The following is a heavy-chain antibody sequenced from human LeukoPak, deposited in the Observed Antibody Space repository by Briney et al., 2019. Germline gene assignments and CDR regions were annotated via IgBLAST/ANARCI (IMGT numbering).Heavy chain of an antibody. CDR3: ARDNFSGSYSY. V-gene: IGHV4-34*01. J-gene: IGHJ4*02. CDR1: GGSFSGYY. CDR2: INHSGST. D-gene: IGHD3-10*01. Sequence: SETLSLTCAVYGGSFSGYYWSWIRQPPGKGLEWIGEINHSGSTNYNPSLKSRVTISVDTSKNQFSLKLSSVTAADTAVYYCARDNFSGSYSYWGQGTLVTVSS.